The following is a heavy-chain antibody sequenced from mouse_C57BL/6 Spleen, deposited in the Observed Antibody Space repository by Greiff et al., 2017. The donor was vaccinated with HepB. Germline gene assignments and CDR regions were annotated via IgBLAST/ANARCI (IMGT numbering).Heavy chain of an antibody. V-gene: IGHV5-9-1*02. CDR2: ISSGGDYS. Sequence: EVKLVESGEGLVKPGGSLKLSCAASGFTFSSYAMSWVRQTPEKRLEWVAYISSGGDYSYYADTVKGRFTISRDNARNTLYLQRSSLKSEDTAMYYCTREGAYYYGSYAMDYWGQGTSVTVSS. CDR1: GFTFSSYA. J-gene: IGHJ4*01. CDR3: TREGAYYYGSYAMDY. D-gene: IGHD1-1*01.